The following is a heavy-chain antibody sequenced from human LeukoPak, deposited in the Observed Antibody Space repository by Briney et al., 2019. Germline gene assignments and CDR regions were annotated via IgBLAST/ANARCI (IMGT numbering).Heavy chain of an antibody. CDR2: IRSKANSYAT. D-gene: IGHD1-26*01. CDR3: TRHRSGSSSTNWFDP. CDR1: GFTFSGSA. Sequence: QPGGSLRLSCAASGFTFSGSAMHWVRQASGKGLEWVGRIRSKANSYATAYAASVKGRFTISRDDSKNTAYLQMNRLKTEDTAVYYCTRHRSGSSSTNWFDPWGQGTLVTVSS. V-gene: IGHV3-73*01. J-gene: IGHJ5*02.